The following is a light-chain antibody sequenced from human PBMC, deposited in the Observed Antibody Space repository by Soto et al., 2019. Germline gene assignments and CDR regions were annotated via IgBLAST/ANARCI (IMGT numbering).Light chain of an antibody. CDR2: AAS. V-gene: IGKV1-8*01. Sequence: AIRMTQSPASFSASPGDRVTITCRASQGISSYLAWYQQKPGKAPKLLIYAASTLQSGVPSRFSGSGSGTDFTLTISCLQSEDFATYYCQQYYSYPRTFGQGTKV. CDR1: QGISSY. CDR3: QQYYSYPRT. J-gene: IGKJ1*01.